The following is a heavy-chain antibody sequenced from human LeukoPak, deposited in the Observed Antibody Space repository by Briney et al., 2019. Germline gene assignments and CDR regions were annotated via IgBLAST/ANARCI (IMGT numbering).Heavy chain of an antibody. J-gene: IGHJ6*03. CDR1: GFTFSSYA. CDR3: AKGPGFYYYYYMDV. CDR2: ISGSGGST. Sequence: GGSLRLSCAASGFTFSSYAMSWVRQAPGKGLEWVSAISGSGGSTYYADSVKGRFTISRDNSKNTLYLQMNSLRAEDTAVYYCAKGPGFYYYYYMDVWGTGTTVTVSS. V-gene: IGHV3-23*01.